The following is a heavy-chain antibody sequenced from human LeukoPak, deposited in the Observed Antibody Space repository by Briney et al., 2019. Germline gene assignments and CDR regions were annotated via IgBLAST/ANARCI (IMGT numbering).Heavy chain of an antibody. CDR3: AKDEYYYDSSGYYFNDY. D-gene: IGHD3-22*01. CDR2: ISGSGGST. CDR1: GFTFSSYA. Sequence: GGSLRLSCAASGFTFSSYAMSWVRQAPGKGLEWVSAISGSGGSTYYADSVKGRFTISRDNSKNTLYLQMNSLRAEDTAVYYCAKDEYYYDSSGYYFNDYWGQGALVTVSS. J-gene: IGHJ4*02. V-gene: IGHV3-23*01.